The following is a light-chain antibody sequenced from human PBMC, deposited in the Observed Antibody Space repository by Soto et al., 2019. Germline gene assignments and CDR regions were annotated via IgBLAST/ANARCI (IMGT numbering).Light chain of an antibody. Sequence: LVMRQAPATRSVSPAERATLSCMASQSVSTTFLVWYQQRPGQAPRLLIYGASTRATGIPDRFCGSESGTDVILTMCRLASEDSVVFYGLQCGSPISLSQGTRLEIK. V-gene: IGKV3-20*01. CDR3: LQCGSPIS. CDR1: QSVSTTF. CDR2: GAS. J-gene: IGKJ5*01.